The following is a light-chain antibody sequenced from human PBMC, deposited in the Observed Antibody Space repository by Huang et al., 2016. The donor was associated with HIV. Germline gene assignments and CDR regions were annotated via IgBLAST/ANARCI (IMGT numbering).Light chain of an antibody. V-gene: IGKV1-39*01. J-gene: IGKJ1*01. CDR2: AAS. Sequence: DIQMTQSPSSLSASVGDRVTITCRASQSISSSLNWYQQKPGKAPKLLIYAASSFQSGVPSRFSGSGSWTYFTITISSLQPEDFATYYCQQSYSTLWTFGQGTKVEIK. CDR1: QSISSS. CDR3: QQSYSTLWT.